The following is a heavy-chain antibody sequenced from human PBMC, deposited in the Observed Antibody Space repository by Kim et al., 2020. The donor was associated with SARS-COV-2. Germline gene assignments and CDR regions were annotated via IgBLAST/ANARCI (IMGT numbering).Heavy chain of an antibody. D-gene: IGHD3-3*01. Sequence: ASVKVSCKASGYTFTDYYIHWVRQAPGQGLEWMGWINPYSGDTNYAQKFQGRVTMTRDTSISTPYVELSSLRSYDTAVYYCARSAHFWSGHYLDFWGQGTLITVSP. CDR3: ARSAHFWSGHYLDF. CDR2: INPYSGDT. J-gene: IGHJ4*02. V-gene: IGHV1-2*02. CDR1: GYTFTDYY.